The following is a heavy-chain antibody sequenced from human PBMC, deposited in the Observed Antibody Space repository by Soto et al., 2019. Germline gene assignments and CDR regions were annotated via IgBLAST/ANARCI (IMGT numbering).Heavy chain of an antibody. D-gene: IGHD2-2*01. V-gene: IGHV1-69*01. Sequence: QVQLVQSGAEVKKPGSSVKVSSKASGGTFSSYAISWVRQAPGQGLEWMGGIIPIFGTANYAQKFQGRVTITADESTSTAYMELSSLRSEDTAVYYSARLVPAASYYYYGMDVWGQGTTVTVSS. J-gene: IGHJ6*02. CDR3: ARLVPAASYYYYGMDV. CDR2: IIPIFGTA. CDR1: GGTFSSYA.